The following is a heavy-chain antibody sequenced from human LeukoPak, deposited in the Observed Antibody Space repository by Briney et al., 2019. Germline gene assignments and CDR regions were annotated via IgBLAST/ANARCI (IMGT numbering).Heavy chain of an antibody. V-gene: IGHV3-9*01. CDR1: GFTFGDSA. Sequence: SLRLSCAASGFTFGDSAMHWVRQSPGKGLEWVSGIKSDSVTMGYADSVRGRFTISRDNVKNSLYLQMNGLRTEDTALYYCIKGIRRSGYFSVNFDSWGQGTLVTVSS. CDR3: IKGIRRSGYFSVNFDS. D-gene: IGHD2-15*01. J-gene: IGHJ4*02. CDR2: IKSDSVTM.